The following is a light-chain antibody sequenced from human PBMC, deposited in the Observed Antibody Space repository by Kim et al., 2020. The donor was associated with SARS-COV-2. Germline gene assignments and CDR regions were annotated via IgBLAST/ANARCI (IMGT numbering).Light chain of an antibody. CDR1: RGSIDSNY. V-gene: IGLV6-57*02. J-gene: IGLJ3*02. Sequence: GKTVTIACTGSRGSIDSNYVQWYQQRPGSAPTTVIYEDNQRPSGVPDRFSGSIDSSSNSASLTISGLKTEDEADYYCQSYDSSNWVFGGGTQLTVL. CDR2: EDN. CDR3: QSYDSSNWV.